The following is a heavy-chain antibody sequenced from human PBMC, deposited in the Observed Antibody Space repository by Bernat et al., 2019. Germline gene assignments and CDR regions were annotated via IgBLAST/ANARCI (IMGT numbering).Heavy chain of an antibody. CDR2: VSYDGSNK. D-gene: IGHD6-13*01. CDR1: GFTFSSYG. CDR3: ARGYSSTWYNGYYGMDV. J-gene: IGHJ6*02. V-gene: IGHV3-30-3*01. Sequence: QVQLMESGGGVVQPGRSLRLSCAASGFTFSSYGMHWVRQAPGKGPEWVAVVSYDGSNKYYADSVKGRFTISRDNSKNTLYLQMNSLRAEDTAVYYCARGYSSTWYNGYYGMDVWGQGPRSPSP.